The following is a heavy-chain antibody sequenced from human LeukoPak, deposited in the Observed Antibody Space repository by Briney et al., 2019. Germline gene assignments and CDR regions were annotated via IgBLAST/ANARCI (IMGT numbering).Heavy chain of an antibody. CDR1: GASLGDYS. V-gene: IGHV4-59*08. Sequence: NSSETLSLTCSVSGASLGDYSWSWFRQPPGKRLEWIGNIFYRGSTNYYPSFKSRVSLSMNMSKSQFSLKMTSMTAADTAVYYCATFLTGYFDYWGQGELVIVSS. J-gene: IGHJ4*02. D-gene: IGHD2/OR15-2a*01. CDR2: IFYRGST. CDR3: ATFLTGYFDY.